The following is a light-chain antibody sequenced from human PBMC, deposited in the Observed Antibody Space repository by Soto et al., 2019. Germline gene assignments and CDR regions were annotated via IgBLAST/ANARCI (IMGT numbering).Light chain of an antibody. V-gene: IGKV1-33*01. CDR2: EAS. CDR3: QQCDDFIT. J-gene: IGKJ4*01. CDR1: QSLNSW. Sequence: DIQMTQSPSTLSASVGDRVTITCRASQSLNSWLAWYQHKPGKAPKLLIYEASNLETGVPSRFSGSGSGRSFTFTISSLQPEDIATYYCQQCDDFITFGGGTRIEIK.